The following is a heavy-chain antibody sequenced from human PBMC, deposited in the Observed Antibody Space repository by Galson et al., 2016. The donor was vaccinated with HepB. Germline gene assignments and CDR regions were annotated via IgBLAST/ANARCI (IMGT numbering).Heavy chain of an antibody. Sequence: SLRLSCAASGFTFSSCWMTWVRQAPGKGLEWVANIKQDGSEKYYVDPVKGRFTISRDNAKNSLYLQMNSLRAEDTAVYYCAREGLSDYGDYKYYYYALDVWGQGTTVTVSS. J-gene: IGHJ6*02. V-gene: IGHV3-7*01. CDR2: IKQDGSEK. D-gene: IGHD4-17*01. CDR3: AREGLSDYGDYKYYYYALDV. CDR1: GFTFSSCW.